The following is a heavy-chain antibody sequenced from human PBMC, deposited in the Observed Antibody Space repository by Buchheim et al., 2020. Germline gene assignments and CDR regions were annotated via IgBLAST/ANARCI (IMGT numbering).Heavy chain of an antibody. Sequence: EVQLVESGGVLVKPGGSLRLACTASGFSFSNAWMSWVRQAPGEGLEWVGRIKSKSAGGTTDYAAPVKGRFTISRDDSKHPVFLEMNNLKTEDTALYYCTNRGAYYDSGVYFYVDYWGRGTL. CDR3: TNRGAYYDSGVYFYVDY. V-gene: IGHV3-15*01. D-gene: IGHD3-22*01. CDR2: IKSKSAGGTT. J-gene: IGHJ4*02. CDR1: GFSFSNAW.